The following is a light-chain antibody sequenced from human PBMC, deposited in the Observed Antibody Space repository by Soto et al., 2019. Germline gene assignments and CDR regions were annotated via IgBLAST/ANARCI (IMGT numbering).Light chain of an antibody. CDR1: SSNIGAGYD. CDR3: QSYDSSLGGWV. Sequence: QPVLTQPPTVSGAPGQRVAISCTGGSSNIGAGYDVHWYQQFPGTAPRLLIYAKTKRPSGVSDRFSGSTSGTSASLAVTGLQAEDEADYHCQSYDSSLGGWVFGGGTKLTVL. J-gene: IGLJ3*02. CDR2: AKT. V-gene: IGLV1-40*01.